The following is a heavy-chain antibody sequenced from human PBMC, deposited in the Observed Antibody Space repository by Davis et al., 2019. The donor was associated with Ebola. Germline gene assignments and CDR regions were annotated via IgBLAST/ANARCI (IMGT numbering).Heavy chain of an antibody. CDR3: ARGLYSSGWHGSFDY. Sequence: GESLKISCKHSGNTLPSFWIAWVRQMPGKGLEWMGIIYPADSDTRYNPSFQGQVTISADKSISTAYLQWSSLKASDTAMYYCARGLYSSGWHGSFDYWGQGTLVTVSS. CDR2: IYPADSDT. J-gene: IGHJ4*02. V-gene: IGHV5-51*01. CDR1: GNTLPSFW. D-gene: IGHD6-19*01.